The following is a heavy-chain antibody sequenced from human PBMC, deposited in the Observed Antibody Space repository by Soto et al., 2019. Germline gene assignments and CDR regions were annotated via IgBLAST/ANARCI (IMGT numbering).Heavy chain of an antibody. CDR2: ISWNSGDT. Sequence: EVQLVQSGGGLKQPGTSVRLSCEGSGFTFDEYAMHWVRQAPGKGLEWVSGISWNSGDTAYAGSVKGRFTISRDNAKNSRYLQMDSLGPEDTACYCCVKAILTDANIFCPGEWG. CDR1: GFTFDEYA. CDR3: VKAILTDANIFCPGE. D-gene: IGHD3-10*01. V-gene: IGHV3-9*01. J-gene: IGHJ6*01.